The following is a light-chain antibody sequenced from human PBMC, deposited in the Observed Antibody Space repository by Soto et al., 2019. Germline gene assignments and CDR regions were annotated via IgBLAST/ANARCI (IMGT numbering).Light chain of an antibody. J-gene: IGLJ1*01. CDR3: SSYTSSRTPYV. CDR2: EVS. V-gene: IGLV2-14*01. CDR1: SSDVGGYNY. Sequence: QSALTQPASVSGSPGQSITISCTGTSSDVGGYNYVSWYQQHPGKAPKLMIYEVSNRPSGVSNRCSGSKSGNTASLTISGLQAEDEADYYCSSYTSSRTPYVFGTGTKLTVL.